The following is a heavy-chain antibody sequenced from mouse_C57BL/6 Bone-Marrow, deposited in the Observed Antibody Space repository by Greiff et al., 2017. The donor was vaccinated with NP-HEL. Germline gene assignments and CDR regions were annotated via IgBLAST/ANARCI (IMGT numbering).Heavy chain of an antibody. J-gene: IGHJ3*01. D-gene: IGHD1-1*01. V-gene: IGHV5-17*01. CDR2: ISSGGSTI. CDR3: ANHYGAY. Sequence: EVMLVESGGGLVKPGGSLKLSCAASGFTFSDYGMHWVRQAPEKGLEWVAYISSGGSTIYYADTVKGRFTISRDNAKNTLFLQMTSLRSEDTAMYYCANHYGAYWGQGTLVTVSA. CDR1: GFTFSDYG.